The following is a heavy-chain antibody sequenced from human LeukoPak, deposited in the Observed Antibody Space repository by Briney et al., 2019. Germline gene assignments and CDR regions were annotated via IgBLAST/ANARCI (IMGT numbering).Heavy chain of an antibody. V-gene: IGHV3-23*01. CDR2: ISGSGGPGT. D-gene: IGHD1-26*01. CDR3: VKDRGGSPFYGMDV. J-gene: IGHJ6*02. CDR1: GFTFSSYW. Sequence: GGSLRLSCAASGFTFSSYWMSWVRQAPGKGLEWVSTISGSGGPGTYYADSVKGRFTVSRDNSRNTLYLPMNSLRAEDTAVYYCVKDRGGSPFYGMDVWGQGTTVTVSS.